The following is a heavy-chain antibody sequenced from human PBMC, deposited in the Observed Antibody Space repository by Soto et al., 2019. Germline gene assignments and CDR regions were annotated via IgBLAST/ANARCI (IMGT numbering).Heavy chain of an antibody. CDR2: ISYDGSNK. CDR1: GFTFSSYA. Sequence: GGSLRLSCAASGFTFSSYAMHWVRQAPGKGLEWVAVISYDGSNKYYADSVKGRFTISRDNSKSTLYLQMNSLRAEDTAVYYCARTLRFLEWYRYGMDVWGQGTTVTVSS. D-gene: IGHD3-3*01. J-gene: IGHJ6*02. CDR3: ARTLRFLEWYRYGMDV. V-gene: IGHV3-30-3*01.